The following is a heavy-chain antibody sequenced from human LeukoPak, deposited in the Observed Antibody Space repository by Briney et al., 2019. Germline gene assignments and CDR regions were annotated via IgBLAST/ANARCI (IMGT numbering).Heavy chain of an antibody. CDR1: RXTFSNYW. D-gene: IGHD6-19*01. Sequence: PGGSLRLSCAASRXTFSNYWMSWVRQPPGKGLEWVANINQGGSEKYYVSSVKGRFTISRDNAKNSLYLQMNSLRADDTAIYYCVRDGSGYDYWGQGTLVTVSS. CDR3: VRDGSGYDY. CDR2: INQGGSEK. J-gene: IGHJ4*02. V-gene: IGHV3-7*05.